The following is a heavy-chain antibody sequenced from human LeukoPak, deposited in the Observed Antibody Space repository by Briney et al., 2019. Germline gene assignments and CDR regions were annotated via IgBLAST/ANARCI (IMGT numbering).Heavy chain of an antibody. CDR2: IYSGGNT. D-gene: IGHD2-15*01. CDR1: GFTVSSNS. Sequence: GGSLRLSCTVSGFTVSSNSWSWVRQAPGKGLEWVSFIYSGGNTHYSDSVKGRFTISRDNSKNTLYLQMNSLRAEDTAIYYCARRAGEYSHPYDYWGQGTLVTVS. J-gene: IGHJ4*02. CDR3: ARRAGEYSHPYDY. V-gene: IGHV3-53*01.